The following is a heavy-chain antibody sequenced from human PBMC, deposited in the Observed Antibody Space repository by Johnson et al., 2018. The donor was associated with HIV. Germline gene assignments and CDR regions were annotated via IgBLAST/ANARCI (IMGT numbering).Heavy chain of an antibody. CDR3: ARGGGDYYRDAFDI. CDR2: INWNGGRT. V-gene: IGHV3-20*04. Sequence: VQLVESGGGVVRPGGSLRLSCAASGFTFDDYGMSWVRQAPGKGLEWVSGINWNGGRTGYTDSVNGRFTISRDNARNSLYLQMNSLRAEDTAVYYCARGGGDYYRDAFDIWGQGTVVTVSS. CDR1: GFTFDDYG. D-gene: IGHD1-26*01. J-gene: IGHJ3*02.